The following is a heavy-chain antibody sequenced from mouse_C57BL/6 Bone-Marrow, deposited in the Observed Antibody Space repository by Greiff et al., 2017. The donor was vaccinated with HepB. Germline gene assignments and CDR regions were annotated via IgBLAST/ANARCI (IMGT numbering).Heavy chain of an antibody. D-gene: IGHD2-3*01. V-gene: IGHV3-6*01. CDR1: GYSITSGYY. J-gene: IGHJ2*01. CDR2: ISYDGSN. CDR3: ARKIYDGYPGYFDY. Sequence: DVKLQESGPGLVKPSQSLSLTCSVTGYSITSGYYWNWIRQFPGNKLEWMGYISYDGSNNYNPSLKNRISITRDTSKNQFFLKLNSVTTEDTATYYCARKIYDGYPGYFDYWGQGTTLTVSS.